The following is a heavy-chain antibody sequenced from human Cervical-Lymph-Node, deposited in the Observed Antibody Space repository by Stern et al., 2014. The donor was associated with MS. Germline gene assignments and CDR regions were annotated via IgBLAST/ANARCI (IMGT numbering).Heavy chain of an antibody. D-gene: IGHD6-19*01. CDR3: AREISSAWYPDAFDI. J-gene: IGHJ3*02. CDR1: GYTFTSYA. V-gene: IGHV1-3*01. Sequence: QDQLVESGAEVKKPGASVKVSCKASGYTFTSYAMHWVRQAPGQRLEWMGWINAGNENTKYSQKFQGRVTITRDTSAITAYMELSSLRSEDTAVYYCAREISSAWYPDAFDIWGQGTMVTVSS. CDR2: INAGNENT.